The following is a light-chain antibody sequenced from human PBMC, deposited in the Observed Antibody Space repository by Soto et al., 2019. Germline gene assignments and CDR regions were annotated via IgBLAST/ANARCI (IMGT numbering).Light chain of an antibody. CDR2: AAS. CDR3: QQSHFFTWT. Sequence: DVQITQSPSSLFASIGDRVTITCRASQTISNYVNWYRQKPGKAPELLIDAASSLHSWVPSRFSGSGYGTDFTLTSSSLKPEEFATYSCQQSHFFTWTFGQGTKFDIK. V-gene: IGKV1-39*01. J-gene: IGKJ1*01. CDR1: QTISNY.